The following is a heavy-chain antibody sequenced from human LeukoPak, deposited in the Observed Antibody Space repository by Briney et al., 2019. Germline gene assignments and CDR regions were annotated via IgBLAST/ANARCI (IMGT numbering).Heavy chain of an antibody. Sequence: PGGSLRLSREASGFTFSSYSMTWVRQAPGTGLQWISTLSGNSAEVFYAESVKGRFTISRDNSMNTLYLEMNNLRADDSALYYCARGGSGWFGRTDYWGQGTLVTVSS. J-gene: IGHJ4*02. CDR1: GFTFSSYS. CDR3: ARGGSGWFGRTDY. D-gene: IGHD6-19*01. CDR2: LSGNSAEV. V-gene: IGHV3-23*01.